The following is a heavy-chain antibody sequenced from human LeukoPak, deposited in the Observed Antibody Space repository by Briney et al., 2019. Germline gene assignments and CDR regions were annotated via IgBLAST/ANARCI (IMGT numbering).Heavy chain of an antibody. CDR3: ARDKNPWYSSGWFFVHAFDI. V-gene: IGHV1-18*01. J-gene: IGHJ3*02. CDR2: ISVYNGNT. CDR1: GYTFTSYG. Sequence: ASVKVSCKASGYTFTSYGISWVRQAPGQGLEWMGWISVYNGNTNYAQKLQGRVTMTTDTSTSIAYMELRSLRSDDTAVYYYARDKNPWYSSGWFFVHAFDIWGQGTMVTVSS. D-gene: IGHD6-19*01.